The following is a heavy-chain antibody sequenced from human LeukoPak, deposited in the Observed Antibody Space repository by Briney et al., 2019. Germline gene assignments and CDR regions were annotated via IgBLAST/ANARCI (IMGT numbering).Heavy chain of an antibody. CDR3: ARGVYIAAAQYGY. Sequence: SETLSLTCAVYGGSFSSYYWSWIRQPPGKGLEWIGYIYYGGTTNYNPSLKSRVTISVDTSKNQFSLKLSSVTAADTAVYYCARGVYIAAAQYGYWGQGTLVTVSS. V-gene: IGHV4-59*01. CDR2: IYYGGTT. J-gene: IGHJ4*02. D-gene: IGHD6-13*01. CDR1: GGSFSSYY.